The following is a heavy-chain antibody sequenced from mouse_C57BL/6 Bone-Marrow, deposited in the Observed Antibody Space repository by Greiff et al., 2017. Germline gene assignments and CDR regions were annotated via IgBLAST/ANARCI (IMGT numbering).Heavy chain of an antibody. CDR1: GYTFTSYG. CDR3: ARSLTGTGAY. D-gene: IGHD4-1*01. J-gene: IGHJ3*01. V-gene: IGHV1-81*01. Sequence: VQLQQSGAELARPGASVKLSCKASGYTFTSYGISWVKQRTGQGLEWIGEIYPRSGNTYYNEKFKGKATLPADKSSSTAYMELRSLTSEDSAVYFCARSLTGTGAYWGQGTLVTVSA. CDR2: IYPRSGNT.